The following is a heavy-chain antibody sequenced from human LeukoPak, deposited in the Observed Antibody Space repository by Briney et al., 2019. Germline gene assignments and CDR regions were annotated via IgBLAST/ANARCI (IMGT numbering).Heavy chain of an antibody. CDR3: ARDHFYYYDSSALFDY. CDR2: MNPNSGNT. V-gene: IGHV1-8*01. Sequence: ASVKVSCKASGYTFTSYDINWVRQATGQGLEWMGWMNPNSGNTGYAQKFQGRVTMTRNTSISTAYMELSSLRSEDTAVYYCARDHFYYYDSSALFDYWGQGTLVTVSS. D-gene: IGHD3-22*01. CDR1: GYTFTSYD. J-gene: IGHJ4*02.